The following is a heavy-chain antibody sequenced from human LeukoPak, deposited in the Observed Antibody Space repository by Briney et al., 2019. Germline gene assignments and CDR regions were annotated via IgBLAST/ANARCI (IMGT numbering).Heavy chain of an antibody. CDR1: GFTFSHYS. J-gene: IGHJ6*04. V-gene: IGHV3-48*04. CDR2: ISDISDDAT. Sequence: PGGSLRLSCAASGFTFSHYSLHWVRQAPGKGLEWLSFISDISDDATFYADSVRGRFTTSRDDAKDSLYLQMDTLRAEDTAIYYCARVLGSALTISYMDVWGRGTTVTVSS. CDR3: ARVLGSALTISYMDV. D-gene: IGHD3-9*01.